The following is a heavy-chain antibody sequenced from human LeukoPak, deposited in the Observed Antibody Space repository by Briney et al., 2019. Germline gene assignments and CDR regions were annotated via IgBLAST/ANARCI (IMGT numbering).Heavy chain of an antibody. D-gene: IGHD3-22*01. J-gene: IGHJ3*02. CDR1: GGSFSSHY. Sequence: PSETLSPTCTVSGGSFSSHYWGWIRQSPGKGLEWIAYMLDSVTSKDNPSLKSRLTLSADTSKNQSSLRLSSVTAADTAFYYCARIYYSDVSGNPLWAFDIWGRGTMVTVPS. V-gene: IGHV4-59*11. CDR2: MLDSVTS. CDR3: ARIYYSDVSGNPLWAFDI.